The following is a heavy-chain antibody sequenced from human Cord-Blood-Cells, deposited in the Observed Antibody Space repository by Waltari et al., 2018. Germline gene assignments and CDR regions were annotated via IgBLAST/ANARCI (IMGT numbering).Heavy chain of an antibody. D-gene: IGHD6-6*01. V-gene: IGHV1-69*06. CDR3: ARAASIAARYWYFDL. J-gene: IGHJ2*01. CDR1: GGTFSSYA. Sequence: QVQLVQSGAEVKKPGSSVKVSCKASGGTFSSYAISWVRQDPGQGLECLGGIIPIFGTANYAQKLQGRVTITADKSTSTAYMELSSLRSEDTAVYYCARAASIAARYWYFDLWGRGTLVTVSS. CDR2: IIPIFGTA.